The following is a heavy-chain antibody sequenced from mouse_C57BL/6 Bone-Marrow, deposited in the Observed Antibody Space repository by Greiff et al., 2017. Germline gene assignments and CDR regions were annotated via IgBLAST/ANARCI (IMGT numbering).Heavy chain of an antibody. V-gene: IGHV3-8*01. D-gene: IGHD1-1*01. J-gene: IGHJ4*01. CDR1: GYSITSDY. CDR2: ISHSGST. Sequence: EVQLQESGPGLAKPSQTLSLTCSVTGYSITSDYLNWVRKIPGNKLEYMGDISHSGSTYYNPSLKNRISITRDTSNNQDYLQVNSVATEDTATYYCARLRYYGDAMDYWGQGTSVTVSS. CDR3: ARLRYYGDAMDY.